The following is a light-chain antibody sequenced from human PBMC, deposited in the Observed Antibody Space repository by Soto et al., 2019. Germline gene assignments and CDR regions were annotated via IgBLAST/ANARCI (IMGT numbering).Light chain of an antibody. Sequence: EIVLTQSPATLSLSPGERATLSCRASQSVSSYLAWYQQKPGQAPRLLIYDASNRATGIPARFSGSGSGTDFPLTIISLEPEDFAVYYCQQRSNWPPLFTFGPGTKVDIK. CDR3: QQRSNWPPLFT. CDR1: QSVSSY. CDR2: DAS. J-gene: IGKJ3*01. V-gene: IGKV3-11*01.